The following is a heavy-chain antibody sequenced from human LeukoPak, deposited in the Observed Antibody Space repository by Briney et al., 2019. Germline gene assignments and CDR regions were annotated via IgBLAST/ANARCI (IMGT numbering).Heavy chain of an antibody. CDR2: FDPGNGET. CDR3: ATSDYDWNRYGDY. Sequence: ASVKVSCKVSGHTLTELSMYWVRQAPGKGLEWMGGFDPGNGETIYAQNFQGRITMTEDTSTDTAYMELSSLRSDDSAVYYCATSDYDWNRYGDYWGQGTLVTISS. J-gene: IGHJ4*02. V-gene: IGHV1-24*01. CDR1: GHTLTELS. D-gene: IGHD1-20*01.